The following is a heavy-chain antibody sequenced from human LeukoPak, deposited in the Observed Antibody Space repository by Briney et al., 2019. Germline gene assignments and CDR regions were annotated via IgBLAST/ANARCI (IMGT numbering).Heavy chain of an antibody. D-gene: IGHD3-9*01. Sequence: PGGSLRLSCAASGFDVSRNYMNWVRQAPGKGLEWVSAIYSGGNTYYADSVKGRFIISRDNAKNSLYLQMNSLRAEDTAVYYCATSYDILIGYFGSWGQGTLVTVSS. V-gene: IGHV3-53*01. CDR2: IYSGGNT. CDR1: GFDVSRNY. CDR3: ATSYDILIGYFGS. J-gene: IGHJ4*02.